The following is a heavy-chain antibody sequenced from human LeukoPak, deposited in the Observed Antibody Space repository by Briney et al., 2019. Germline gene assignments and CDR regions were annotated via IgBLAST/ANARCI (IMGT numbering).Heavy chain of an antibody. D-gene: IGHD3-22*01. Sequence: PGRSLRLSCAASGFTFSSYGMHWVRQAPGKGLEWVAVIWYDGSNKYSADSVKGRFTISRDNSKNTLYLQMNSLRAEDTAVYYCAKDGPDYYDRAFDIWGQGTMVIVSS. CDR1: GFTFSSYG. V-gene: IGHV3-33*06. CDR3: AKDGPDYYDRAFDI. J-gene: IGHJ3*02. CDR2: IWYDGSNK.